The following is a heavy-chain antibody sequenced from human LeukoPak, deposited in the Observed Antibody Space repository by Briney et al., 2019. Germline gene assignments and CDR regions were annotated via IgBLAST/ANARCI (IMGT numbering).Heavy chain of an antibody. CDR3: WSRSSGQYFDI. CDR1: WFHLRCHL. V-gene: IGHV3-53*01. D-gene: IGHD6-25*01. J-gene: IGHJ3*02. Sequence: PGGSLLHSCGARWFHLRCHLVTAVRQAPGRGLEWVSVIYTGGNTYYADSVKGRFTISRDNSKNALSLQWHSMRAGDTAVYYCWSRSSGQYFDIWGQGTMVTVSS. CDR2: IYTGGNT.